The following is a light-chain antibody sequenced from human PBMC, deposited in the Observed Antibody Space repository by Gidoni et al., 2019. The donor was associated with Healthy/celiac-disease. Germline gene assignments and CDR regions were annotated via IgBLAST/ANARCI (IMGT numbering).Light chain of an antibody. J-gene: IGLJ3*02. CDR1: SSDVGVYNY. CDR2: EVS. CDR3: SSYTSSSTLNWV. Sequence: QSALTQPASVSGSPGQSITISCTGPSSDVGVYNYVSWYQQPPGKAPKLRIYEVSNRPSGVSNRFSGSKSGNTASLTISGPQAEDEADYYCSSYTSSSTLNWVFGGGTKLTVL. V-gene: IGLV2-14*01.